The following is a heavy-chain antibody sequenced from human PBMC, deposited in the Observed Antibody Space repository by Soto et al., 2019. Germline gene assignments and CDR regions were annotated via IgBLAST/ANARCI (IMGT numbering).Heavy chain of an antibody. D-gene: IGHD3-16*01. J-gene: IGHJ6*02. V-gene: IGHV3-23*01. Sequence: EVQLLESGGGLVQPGGSLRLSCAASGFTFSSYAMSWVRQAPGKGLEWVSAISGSGGSTYYADSVKGRFTISRDNSKNTLYLQMNSLRAEDTAVYYCAKDNRALGVHYYYDYGMDVWGQGTTVTVAS. CDR3: AKDNRALGVHYYYDYGMDV. CDR1: GFTFSSYA. CDR2: ISGSGGST.